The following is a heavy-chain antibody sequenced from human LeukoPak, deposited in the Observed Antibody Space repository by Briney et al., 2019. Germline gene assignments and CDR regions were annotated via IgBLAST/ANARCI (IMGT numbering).Heavy chain of an antibody. CDR1: GGSISSYY. CDR3: ARGPPLGGSSGEDSFHI. Sequence: SETLSLTCTVSGGSISSYYWSWIRQSPGKGLEWIGYIYYTGSTNYNSSLKSRLTIFVDTSKNQFSLQLSSVTAADTAVYYCARGPPLGGSSGEDSFHIWGQGTLVIVSS. J-gene: IGHJ3*02. CDR2: IYYTGST. D-gene: IGHD1-26*01. V-gene: IGHV4-59*01.